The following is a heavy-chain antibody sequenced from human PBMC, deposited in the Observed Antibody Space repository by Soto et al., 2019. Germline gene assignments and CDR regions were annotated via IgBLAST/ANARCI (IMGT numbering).Heavy chain of an antibody. CDR2: IASRANSYAT. V-gene: IGHV3-73*01. J-gene: IGHJ4*01. Sequence: PGGSLRLSCAASGFTFSDSDMHWVRQASGKGLEWVGRIASRANSYATAYAASVQGRFTISRDDSKNTAYLQMNGLKTEDTAAYYCAGHRLGDGVDWGQGTLVTVSS. CDR3: AGHRLGDGVD. CDR1: GFTFSDSD. D-gene: IGHD3-16*01.